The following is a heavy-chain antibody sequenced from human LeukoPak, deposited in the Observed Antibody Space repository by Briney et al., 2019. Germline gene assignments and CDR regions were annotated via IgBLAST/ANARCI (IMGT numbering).Heavy chain of an antibody. V-gene: IGHV3-33*01. Sequence: GGSLRLSCAASGFTFSSYGMHWVRLAPGKGLEWVAVIWYDGSNKYYADSVKGRFTISRDNSKNTLYLQMNSLRAEDTAVYYCARELRFLEWRTIDYWGQGTLVTVSS. CDR3: ARELRFLEWRTIDY. CDR1: GFTFSSYG. J-gene: IGHJ4*02. D-gene: IGHD3-3*01. CDR2: IWYDGSNK.